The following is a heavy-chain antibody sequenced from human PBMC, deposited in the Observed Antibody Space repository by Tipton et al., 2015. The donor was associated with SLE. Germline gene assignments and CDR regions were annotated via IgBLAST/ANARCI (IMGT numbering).Heavy chain of an antibody. D-gene: IGHD6-19*01. Sequence: SLRLSCAASGFTFSSYGMSWVRQAPGKGLEWVSAIRGDGSATFYADSVKGRFTISRDDSKDTLYLQMNSLRATDTAVYYCARDSDHSSGWFPSLFDWGQGTLVTVSS. CDR2: IRGDGSAT. CDR1: GFTFSSYG. CDR3: ARDSDHSSGWFPSLFD. V-gene: IGHV3-23*01. J-gene: IGHJ4*02.